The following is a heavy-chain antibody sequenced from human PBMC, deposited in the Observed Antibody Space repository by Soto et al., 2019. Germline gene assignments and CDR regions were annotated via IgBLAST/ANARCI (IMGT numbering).Heavy chain of an antibody. CDR3: TRRVRSTGLLDY. CDR1: GGSISSYY. J-gene: IGHJ4*02. D-gene: IGHD4-4*01. CDR2: IYYTGST. V-gene: IGHV4-59*12. Sequence: PSETLSLTCTVSGGSISSYYWSWIRQPPGKELEWIGYIYYTGSTNYNTSLKSRVTISIDTSKNQFSLNLTSVTAADTAVYYCTRRVRSTGLLDYWGQGALVTVSS.